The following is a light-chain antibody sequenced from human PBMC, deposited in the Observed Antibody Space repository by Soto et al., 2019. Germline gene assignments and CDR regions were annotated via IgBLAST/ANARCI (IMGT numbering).Light chain of an antibody. Sequence: EIVLTQSPGTLSLSPGERATLSCRASQSVSSSYLAWYQQKPGQAPRLLMYGASSRATGIPDRMSGSGSGTDFTLTISRLEPEDFAVYYCQQYGSSPETFGPGTKVDIK. CDR3: QQYGSSPET. J-gene: IGKJ3*01. CDR1: QSVSSSY. CDR2: GAS. V-gene: IGKV3-20*01.